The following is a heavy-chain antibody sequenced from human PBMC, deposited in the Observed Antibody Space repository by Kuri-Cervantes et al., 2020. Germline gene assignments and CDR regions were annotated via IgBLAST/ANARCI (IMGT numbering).Heavy chain of an antibody. CDR3: AKNYCGGDCYQADVAFDI. Sequence: SLKISCAASGFTFDDYAMHWVRQAPGKGLEWVSGISWNSGSIGYADSVKGRFTISRDNAKNSLYLQMNSLRAEDTALYYCAKNYCGGDCYQADVAFDIWGQGTMVTVSS. J-gene: IGHJ3*02. D-gene: IGHD2-21*02. V-gene: IGHV3-9*01. CDR2: ISWNSGSI. CDR1: GFTFDDYA.